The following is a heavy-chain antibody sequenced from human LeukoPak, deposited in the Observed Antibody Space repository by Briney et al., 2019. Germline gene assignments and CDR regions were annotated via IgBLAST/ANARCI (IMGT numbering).Heavy chain of an antibody. CDR3: AKNSVPDGSGNYFDY. J-gene: IGHJ4*02. D-gene: IGHD3-10*01. CDR2: ISGSGGST. CDR1: GFTFSSYA. Sequence: GGSLRLYCAASGFTFSSYAMSWVRQAPGQGLEWVSAISGSGGSTYYADSVKGRFTISRDNSKNTLYLQMNSLRSEDTAVYYCAKNSVPDGSGNYFDYWGQGTLVTVSS. V-gene: IGHV3-23*01.